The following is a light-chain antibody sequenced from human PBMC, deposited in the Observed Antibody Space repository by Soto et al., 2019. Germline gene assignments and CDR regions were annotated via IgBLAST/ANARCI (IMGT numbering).Light chain of an antibody. CDR3: PKTYTTFELT. CDR2: SAS. V-gene: IGKV1-39*01. Sequence: DIQMTHSPSSLSASVGDRVTITCRASQGISTYLHWYQQKSGKAPKLLIYSASTLQSGVPSRFSGSGSGTDLTLTISSLQPEDFATYYRPKTYTTFELTFARWTKVDIX. CDR1: QGISTY. J-gene: IGKJ4*01.